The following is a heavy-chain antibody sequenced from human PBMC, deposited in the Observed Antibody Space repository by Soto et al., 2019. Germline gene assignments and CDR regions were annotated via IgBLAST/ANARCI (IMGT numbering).Heavy chain of an antibody. CDR2: ISAYNGNT. V-gene: IGHV1-18*01. Sequence: XAVKGSCTASGYTFTSYGVSWVRQAPGQGLEWMGWISAYNGNTNYAQKLQGRVTMTTDTSTSTAYMELRSLRSDDTAVYYCASEDAFRETYGMDVCGQRTTVTVSS. J-gene: IGHJ6*02. CDR1: GYTFTSYG. CDR3: ASEDAFRETYGMDV.